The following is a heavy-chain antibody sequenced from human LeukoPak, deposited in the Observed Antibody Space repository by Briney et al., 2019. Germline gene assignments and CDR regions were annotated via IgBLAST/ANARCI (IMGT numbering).Heavy chain of an antibody. V-gene: IGHV3-48*03. CDR3: ARVPNYYDSSGYYLGDAFDI. CDR2: ISSSGSTI. CDR1: GFTFSSYE. Sequence: GGSLRLSCAASGFTFSSYEMNWVRQAPGKGLEWVSYISSSGSTICYADSVKGRFTISRDNAKNSLYLQMNSLRAEDTAVYYCARVPNYYDSSGYYLGDAFDIWGQGTMVTVSS. D-gene: IGHD3-22*01. J-gene: IGHJ3*02.